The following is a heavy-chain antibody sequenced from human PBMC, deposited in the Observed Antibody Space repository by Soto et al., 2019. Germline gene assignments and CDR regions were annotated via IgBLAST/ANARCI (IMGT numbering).Heavy chain of an antibody. D-gene: IGHD6-19*01. Sequence: QVQLVESGGGVVQPGRSLRLSCAASGFTFSSYGMHWVRQAPGKGLGWVAVISYDGSNKYYADSVKGRFTISRDNSKNTLYLQMNSLRAEDTAVYYCAKDRSSGWYGSDYWGQGTLVTVSS. V-gene: IGHV3-30*18. J-gene: IGHJ4*02. CDR3: AKDRSSGWYGSDY. CDR2: ISYDGSNK. CDR1: GFTFSSYG.